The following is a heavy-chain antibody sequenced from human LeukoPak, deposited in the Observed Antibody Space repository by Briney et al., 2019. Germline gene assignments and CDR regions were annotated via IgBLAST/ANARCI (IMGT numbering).Heavy chain of an antibody. V-gene: IGHV3-7*01. D-gene: IGHD1-26*01. CDR1: GFTFSSYG. J-gene: IGHJ4*02. Sequence: GGSLRLSWAAAGFTFSSYGMHWVRQAPGEGLEWVATIKQVGSEKYYVDSVEGRFTISRNNAKNSLYLQMNSLRAEDTAVYYCARDGRGFVSGGADYWGQGTLVTVSS. CDR2: IKQVGSEK. CDR3: ARDGRGFVSGGADY.